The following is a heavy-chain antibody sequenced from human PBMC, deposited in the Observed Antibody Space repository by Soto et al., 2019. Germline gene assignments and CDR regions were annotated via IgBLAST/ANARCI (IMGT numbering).Heavy chain of an antibody. CDR2: VYHTGRT. CDR1: CGSFRSGSYH. CDR3: ARDFAFFDS. D-gene: IGHD3-3*01. Sequence: SETLSLTCTVSCGSFRSGSYHWSWIRQPPGKGLEWIGYVYHTGRTSYNPSLKSRVSISMDTSKNQFSLDLDSVTTAGTAVYFCARDFAFFDSWGQGTLVTVSS. V-gene: IGHV4-61*01. J-gene: IGHJ4*02.